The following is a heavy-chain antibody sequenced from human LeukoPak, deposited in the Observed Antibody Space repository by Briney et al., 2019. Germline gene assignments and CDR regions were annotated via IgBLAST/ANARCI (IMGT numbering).Heavy chain of an antibody. CDR1: GGSISSGDYY. CDR2: IYTTGST. J-gene: IGHJ5*02. V-gene: IGHV4-61*02. Sequence: SETLSLTCTVSGGSISSGDYYWSWIRQPAGKGLEWIGRIYTTGSTSYNPSLKNRVTISVDTSKNQISLKLSSVTAADTAVYYCARDRGISTARGVPSWFDPWGQGTLVTVSS. CDR3: ARDRGISTARGVPSWFDP. D-gene: IGHD3-10*01.